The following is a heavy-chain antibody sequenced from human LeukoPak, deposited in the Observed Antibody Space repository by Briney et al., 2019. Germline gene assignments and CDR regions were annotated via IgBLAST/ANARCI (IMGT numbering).Heavy chain of an antibody. Sequence: GGSLRLFCAVSGFTFSGFWMSWSRQAPGKGLEWVASINSDGSEGYYADVVKGRFTISRDNAKNSLYLQINSLRAEDTAVYYCARSSYSSSSSVWGQGAMVTVSS. CDR2: INSDGSEG. CDR1: GFTFSGFW. V-gene: IGHV3-7*03. D-gene: IGHD6-6*01. CDR3: ARSSYSSSSSV. J-gene: IGHJ3*01.